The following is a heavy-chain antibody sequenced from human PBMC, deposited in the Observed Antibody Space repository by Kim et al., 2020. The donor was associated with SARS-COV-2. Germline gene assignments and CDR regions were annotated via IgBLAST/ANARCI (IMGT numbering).Heavy chain of an antibody. CDR3: ARDLGYCSSTELPGCYYYYGMDV. CDR2: TYYRSKWYN. Sequence: SQTLSLTCAISGDSVSSNSAAWNWIRQSPSRGLEWLGRTYYRSKWYNDYAVSVKSRITINPDTSKNQFSLQLNSVTPEDTAVYYCARDLGYCSSTELPGCYYYYGMDVWGQGTTVTVSS. J-gene: IGHJ6*02. CDR1: GDSVSSNSAA. V-gene: IGHV6-1*01. D-gene: IGHD2-2*01.